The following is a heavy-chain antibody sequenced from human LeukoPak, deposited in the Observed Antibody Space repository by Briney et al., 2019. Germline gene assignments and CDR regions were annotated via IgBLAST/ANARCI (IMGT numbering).Heavy chain of an antibody. CDR1: GYSISSGYY. CDR3: ARGGLDYYDSSGPFDY. J-gene: IGHJ4*02. V-gene: IGHV4-38-2*02. CDR2: IYHSGST. D-gene: IGHD3-22*01. Sequence: PSETLSLTCTVSGYSISSGYYWGWIRQPPGKGLEWIGNIYHSGSTYYNPSLKSRVTISVDTSKNQFSLKLSSVTAADTAVYYCARGGLDYYDSSGPFDYWGQGTLVTVSS.